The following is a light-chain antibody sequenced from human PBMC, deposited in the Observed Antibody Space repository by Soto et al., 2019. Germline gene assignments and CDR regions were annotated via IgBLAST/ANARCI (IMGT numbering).Light chain of an antibody. Sequence: DIQMTQSPSTLSASVGDRITISCRTSQSISSSLAWSQQKPGKVPKLLIYDSSSLETGVPSRFSGSGSGTEFALTISSLQPDDFAIYYCQHYISYPLTFGPGTKVDVQ. J-gene: IGKJ3*01. CDR3: QHYISYPLT. CDR1: QSISSS. V-gene: IGKV1-5*01. CDR2: DSS.